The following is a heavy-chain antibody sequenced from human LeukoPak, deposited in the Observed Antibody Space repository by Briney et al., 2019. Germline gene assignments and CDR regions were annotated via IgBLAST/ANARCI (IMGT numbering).Heavy chain of an antibody. J-gene: IGHJ5*02. CDR1: GYTLTELS. CDR2: FDPEDGET. CDR3: ATDSSGWYGNWFDP. D-gene: IGHD6-19*01. Sequence: ASVKVSCKVSGYTLTELSMHWVRQAPGIGLEWMGGFDPEDGETIYAQKFQGRVTMTEDTSTDTAYMELSSLRSEDTAVYYCATDSSGWYGNWFDPWGQGTLVTVSS. V-gene: IGHV1-24*01.